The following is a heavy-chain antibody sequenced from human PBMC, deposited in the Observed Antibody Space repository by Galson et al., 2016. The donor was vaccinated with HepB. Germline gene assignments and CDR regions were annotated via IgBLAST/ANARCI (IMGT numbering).Heavy chain of an antibody. J-gene: IGHJ4*02. D-gene: IGHD3-10*01. CDR2: IYHSGST. V-gene: IGHV4-31*03. Sequence: TLSLTCTVSGGSISSGGYYWSWIRQHPGKGLEWIGYIYHSGSTYYNPSLKSRVSISVDTSKNQFSLRLSSVTAADTAVYYCARDRSSGSGNFGYWGQGTLVTGSS. CDR1: GGSISSGGYY. CDR3: ARDRSSGSGNFGY.